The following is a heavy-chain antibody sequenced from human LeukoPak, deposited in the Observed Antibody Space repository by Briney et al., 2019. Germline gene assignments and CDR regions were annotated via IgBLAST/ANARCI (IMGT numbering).Heavy chain of an antibody. CDR3: ARVTPGIAAAGTNY. V-gene: IGHV3-23*01. CDR2: ISGSGGST. D-gene: IGHD6-13*01. Sequence: GGSLRLSCAASGFTFSSDAMSWVRQAPGKGLEWVSAISGSGGSTYYADSVKGRFTISRDNSKNTLYLQMNSLRAEDTAVYYCARVTPGIAAAGTNYWGQGTLVTVSS. J-gene: IGHJ4*02. CDR1: GFTFSSDA.